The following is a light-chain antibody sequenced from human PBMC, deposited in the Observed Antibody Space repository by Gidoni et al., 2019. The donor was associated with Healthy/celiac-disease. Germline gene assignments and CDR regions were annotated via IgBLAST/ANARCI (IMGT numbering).Light chain of an antibody. Sequence: DIPITQSPASLSASVGDRVTITCRASQGISNYLAWYQQKPGKVPKLLMYAASTLQSAVPSRFSGSGSGTDFTLTISSLQPEDVASYYCQKYDRVPWTFXQXTKVEIK. CDR1: QGISNY. CDR2: AAS. V-gene: IGKV1-27*01. J-gene: IGKJ1*01. CDR3: QKYDRVPWT.